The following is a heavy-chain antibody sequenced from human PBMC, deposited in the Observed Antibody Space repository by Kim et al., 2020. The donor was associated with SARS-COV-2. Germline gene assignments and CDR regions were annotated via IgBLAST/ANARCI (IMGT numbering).Heavy chain of an antibody. Sequence: GGSLRLSCAASGFTVSSNYMSWVRQAPGKGLEWVSDIYSGGSTYYAASVKGRFTISRDTSKNTLYLQMNSMRAEDTAVYYCARGNYYYGMDVRGRGTTVTV. CDR3: ARGNYYYGMDV. V-gene: IGHV3-66*01. CDR1: GFTVSSNY. CDR2: IYSGGST. J-gene: IGHJ6*02.